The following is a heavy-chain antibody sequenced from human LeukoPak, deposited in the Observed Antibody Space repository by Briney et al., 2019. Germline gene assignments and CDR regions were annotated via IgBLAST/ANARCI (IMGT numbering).Heavy chain of an antibody. CDR1: GLTFSTYW. Sequence: GGSLRLSCAASGLTFSTYWMHWVRQAPGKGLVWVSRISSDGSITSYADSVKGRFTISRDNAKNTLYLQMNSLRAEDTAVYYCARHLNYYLDYWGQGTLVTVSS. V-gene: IGHV3-74*01. CDR2: ISSDGSIT. J-gene: IGHJ4*02. D-gene: IGHD3-10*01. CDR3: ARHLNYYLDY.